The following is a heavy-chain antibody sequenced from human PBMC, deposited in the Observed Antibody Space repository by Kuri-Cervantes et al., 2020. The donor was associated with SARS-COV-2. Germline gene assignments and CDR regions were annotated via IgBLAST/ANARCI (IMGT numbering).Heavy chain of an antibody. V-gene: IGHV4-59*01. CDR1: GGSISSYY. CDR3: AREVSSGWTVGMDV. CDR2: IYYSGST. D-gene: IGHD6-19*01. Sequence: SETLSLTCTVSGGSISSYYWSWIRQPPGKGLEWIGYIYYSGSTNYNPSLESRVTISVDTSKNQFSLKLSSVTAADTAVYYCAREVSSGWTVGMDVWGQGTTVTVSS. J-gene: IGHJ6*02.